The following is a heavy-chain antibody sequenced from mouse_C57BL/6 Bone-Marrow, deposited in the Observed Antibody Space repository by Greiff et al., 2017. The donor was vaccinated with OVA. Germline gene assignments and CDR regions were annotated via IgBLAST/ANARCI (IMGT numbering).Heavy chain of an antibody. V-gene: IGHV1-19*01. CDR2: INPYNGGT. J-gene: IGHJ3*01. Sequence: EVQLQQSGPVLVKPGASVKMSCKASGYTFTDYYMNWVKQSHGKSLEWIGVINPYNGGTSYNQKFKGKATLTVDKSSSTAYMELNSLTSEDSAVYYCARGGLLLCGAYWGQGTLVTVSA. CDR3: ARGGLLLCGAY. D-gene: IGHD2-1*01. CDR1: GYTFTDYY.